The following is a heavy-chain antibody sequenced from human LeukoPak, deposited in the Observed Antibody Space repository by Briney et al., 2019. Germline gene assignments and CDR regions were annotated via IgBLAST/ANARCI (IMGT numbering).Heavy chain of an antibody. CDR1: GGTFSSYA. V-gene: IGHV1-69*05. J-gene: IGHJ3*02. CDR3: ARESYSYGSVSAFDI. CDR2: IIPIFGTA. D-gene: IGHD5-18*01. Sequence: SVKVSCKASGGTFSSYAISWVRQAPGQGLEWMGRIIPIFGTANYAQKFQGRVTITTDESTSTAYMELSSLRSEDTAVYYCARESYSYGSVSAFDIWGQGTMVTVSS.